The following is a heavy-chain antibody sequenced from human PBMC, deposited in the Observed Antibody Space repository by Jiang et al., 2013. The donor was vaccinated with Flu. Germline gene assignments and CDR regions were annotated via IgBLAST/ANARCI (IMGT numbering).Heavy chain of an antibody. D-gene: IGHD2-2*01. CDR2: IYTSGST. V-gene: IGHV4-4*07. J-gene: IGHJ6*03. CDR1: GGSISSYY. Sequence: KPSETLSLTCTVSGGSISSYYWSWIRQPAGKGLEWIGRIYTSGSTNYNPSLKSRVTMSVDTSKNQFSLKLSSVTAADTAVYYCARGIRYCSSTSCLFGYYYYYMDVWGKGTTVTVSS. CDR3: ARGIRYCSSTSCLFGYYYYYMDV.